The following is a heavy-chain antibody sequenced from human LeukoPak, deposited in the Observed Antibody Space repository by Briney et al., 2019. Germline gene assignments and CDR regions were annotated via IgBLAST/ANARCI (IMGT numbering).Heavy chain of an antibody. V-gene: IGHV5-51*01. CDR1: GYSFTSYW. D-gene: IGHD3-3*01. CDR3: ARQESGTFFDQ. Sequence: PGESLKISFKGSGYSFTSYWIGWVRQMPGKGMGWMGIIFPGDSDTRYSPSFQAHVTISADNSINTPYIRWSSLKASDTAMFYCARQESGTFFDQWGQGTLVTVSS. J-gene: IGHJ4*02. CDR2: IFPGDSDT.